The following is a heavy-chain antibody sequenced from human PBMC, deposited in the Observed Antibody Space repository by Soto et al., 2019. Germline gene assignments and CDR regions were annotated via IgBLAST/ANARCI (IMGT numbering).Heavy chain of an antibody. CDR1: GGSISSGGYY. CDR3: ARATYSDASSGYDVDDFDI. Sequence: PSETLSLTCTVSGGSISSGGYYWSWIRQHPGKGLEWIGYIHYSGSTYYNPSLKSRVTISVDTSKNQFSLKLSSVTAAATAVYYCARATYSDASSGYDVDDFDIWGQGTMETVSS. D-gene: IGHD3-22*01. CDR2: IHYSGST. J-gene: IGHJ3*02. V-gene: IGHV4-31*03.